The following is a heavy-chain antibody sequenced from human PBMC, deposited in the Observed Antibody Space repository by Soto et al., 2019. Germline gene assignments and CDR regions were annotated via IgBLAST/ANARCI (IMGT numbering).Heavy chain of an antibody. V-gene: IGHV4-30-4*01. CDR2: IYYSGST. CDR1: GGSISSGDYY. Sequence: QVQLQESGPGLVKPSQTLSLTCTVSGGSISSGDYYWSWIRQPPGKGLEWIGYIYYSGSTYYNPSLKSRVTISVDTSKNQFSLKLSSVTAAYTAVYYCARVQLVRSPAYYYYYGMDVWGQGTTVTVSS. CDR3: ARVQLVRSPAYYYYYGMDV. D-gene: IGHD6-6*01. J-gene: IGHJ6*02.